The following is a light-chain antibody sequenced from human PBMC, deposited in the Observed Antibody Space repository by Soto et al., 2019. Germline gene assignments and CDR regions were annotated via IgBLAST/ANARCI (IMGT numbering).Light chain of an antibody. CDR1: QSISSY. CDR3: QQSYSTPLT. Sequence: IQMTQSPSSLSASVGDRVTITCRASQSISSYLIWYQQKPGKAPKLLIYAASSLQSGVPSRFSGSGSVTHFTLTTSSLQPEDFATYYCQQSYSTPLTVAGGTKV. J-gene: IGKJ4*02. CDR2: AAS. V-gene: IGKV1-39*01.